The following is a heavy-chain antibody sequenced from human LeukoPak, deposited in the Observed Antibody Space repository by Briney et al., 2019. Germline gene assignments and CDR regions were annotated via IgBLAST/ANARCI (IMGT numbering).Heavy chain of an antibody. CDR1: GGTFSSYA. Sequence: GASEKVSCKASGGTFSSYAISWVRQAPGQGLEWMGGIIPIFGTANYAQKFQGRVTITTDESTSTAYMELSSLRSEDTAVYYCARVSSGYYYGLDYWGQGTLVTVSS. CDR3: ARVSSGYYYGLDY. V-gene: IGHV1-69*05. CDR2: IIPIFGTA. J-gene: IGHJ4*02. D-gene: IGHD3-22*01.